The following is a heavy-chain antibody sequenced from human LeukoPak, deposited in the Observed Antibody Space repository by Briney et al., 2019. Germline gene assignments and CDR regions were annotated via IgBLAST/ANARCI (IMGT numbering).Heavy chain of an antibody. CDR2: INAGNGNT. V-gene: IGHV1-3*03. J-gene: IGHJ4*02. Sequence: ASVKVSCKASGYTFTSYAMHWVRQAPGQRREWMGWINAGNGNTKYSQEFQGRVTITRDTSASTAYMELSSLRSEDMAVYYCARSETRGYCSGGSCSRPLDYWGQGTLVTVSS. CDR1: GYTFTSYA. D-gene: IGHD2-15*01. CDR3: ARSETRGYCSGGSCSRPLDY.